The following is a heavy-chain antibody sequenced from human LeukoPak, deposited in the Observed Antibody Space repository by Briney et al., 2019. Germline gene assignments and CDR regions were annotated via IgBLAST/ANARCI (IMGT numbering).Heavy chain of an antibody. Sequence: GGSLRLSCAASGFIFDDYGMSWVRQARAKGLEWVSGINWNGGSTGYADSVKGRFTISRDNAKNSLYLQMNSLRAEDTALYYCARDGYYDSSGGDYWGQGTLVTVSS. CDR3: ARDGYYDSSGGDY. CDR2: INWNGGST. J-gene: IGHJ4*02. CDR1: GFIFDDYG. D-gene: IGHD3-22*01. V-gene: IGHV3-20*04.